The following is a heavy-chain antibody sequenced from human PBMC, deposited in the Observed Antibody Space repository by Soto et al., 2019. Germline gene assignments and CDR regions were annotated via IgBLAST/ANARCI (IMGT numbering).Heavy chain of an antibody. CDR2: ITSGSNYI. Sequence: PGGSLRLSCAASGFTFSSYSMNWVRQSPGKGLEWVSSITSGSNYIYYADSVKGRFTISRDNAKNSLYLQLNSLRAEDTAMYYCARELSQQLPLDYWGQGTLVTVSS. D-gene: IGHD6-13*01. V-gene: IGHV3-21*01. CDR1: GFTFSSYS. CDR3: ARELSQQLPLDY. J-gene: IGHJ4*02.